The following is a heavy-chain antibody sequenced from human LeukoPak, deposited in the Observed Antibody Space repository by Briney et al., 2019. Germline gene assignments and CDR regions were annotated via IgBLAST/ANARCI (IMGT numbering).Heavy chain of an antibody. J-gene: IGHJ4*02. CDR2: IYPSDSDT. CDR3: ARHKGVVGAYLFDY. CDR1: GYRFTSYW. V-gene: IGHV5-51*01. Sequence: GESLKISCQGSGYRFTSYWIGWVRQMPGKGLEWVGIIYPSDSDTRYSPSFQGQVTISADKSISTAYLQWSSLKASDTAMYYCARHKGVVGAYLFDYWGQGTLVTVSS. D-gene: IGHD1-26*01.